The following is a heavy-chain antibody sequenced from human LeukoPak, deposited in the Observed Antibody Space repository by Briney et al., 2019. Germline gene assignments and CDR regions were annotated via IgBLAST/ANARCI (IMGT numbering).Heavy chain of an antibody. V-gene: IGHV4-59*08. CDR3: AYTRSYSPPYFDA. D-gene: IGHD3-10*01. J-gene: IGHJ4*02. CDR2: LYYRGST. Sequence: PSETLSLTCSVSGGSVNTYYWAWTRQPPGKGLEWIGYLYYRGSTNYSPSLKSRVAISLDTSKNHLSLKLSSVTVADTAFYYCAYTRSYSPPYFDAWGQGTLVTVSS. CDR1: GGSVNTYY.